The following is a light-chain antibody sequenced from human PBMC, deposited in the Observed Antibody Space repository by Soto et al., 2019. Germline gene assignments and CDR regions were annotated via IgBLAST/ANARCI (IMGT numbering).Light chain of an antibody. CDR2: DAS. V-gene: IGKV3-11*01. J-gene: IGKJ2*01. Sequence: EIVLTQSPATLSLSPGERATLSCRASQSVSSYLAWYQQKPGQAPRLLIYDASNRATGIPARFSGSGSGTDFTLTISSLEPEDFAVYYWQQRSNWPPTFGQGTKLDIK. CDR3: QQRSNWPPT. CDR1: QSVSSY.